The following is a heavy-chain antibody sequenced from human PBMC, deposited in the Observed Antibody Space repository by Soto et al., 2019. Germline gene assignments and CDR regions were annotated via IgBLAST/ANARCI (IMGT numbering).Heavy chain of an antibody. CDR2: ISAYNGNT. J-gene: IGHJ4*02. D-gene: IGHD3-9*01. CDR3: AMSSRLLRYFDWLFPGSLAY. CDR1: GYTFTSYG. Sequence: ASVKVSCKASGYTFTSYGISWVRQAPGQGLEWMGWISAYNGNTNYAQKLQGRVTMTTDTSTSTAYMELRSLRSDDTAVYYCAMSSRLLRYFDWLFPGSLAYRGQGTLVTVSS. V-gene: IGHV1-18*01.